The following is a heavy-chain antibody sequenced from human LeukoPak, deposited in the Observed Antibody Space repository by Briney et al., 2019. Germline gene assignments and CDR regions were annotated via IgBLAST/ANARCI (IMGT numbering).Heavy chain of an antibody. J-gene: IGHJ6*04. V-gene: IGHV3-30*03. Sequence: GGSLRLSCAASGFTVSSNYMSWVRQAPGKGLEWVAVISYDGSNKYYADSVKGRFTISRDNSKNTLYLQMNSLRAEDTAVYYCARDHYTVRGVIGGMDVWGKGTTVTVSS. CDR2: ISYDGSNK. CDR1: GFTVSSNY. D-gene: IGHD3-10*01. CDR3: ARDHYTVRGVIGGMDV.